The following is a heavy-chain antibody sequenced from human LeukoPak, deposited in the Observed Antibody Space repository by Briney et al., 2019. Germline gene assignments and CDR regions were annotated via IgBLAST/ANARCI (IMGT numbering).Heavy chain of an antibody. D-gene: IGHD2-2*01. V-gene: IGHV3-7*01. CDR2: IKQDGSEK. CDR3: ARFIVVVPAAPPNWFDP. CDR1: GFTFSSYW. Sequence: GGSLRLSCAASGFTFSSYWMSWVRQAPGKGLEWVANIKQDGSEKYYVDSVKGRFTISRDNAKNSLYLQMNSLRAEDTAVYYCARFIVVVPAAPPNWFDPWGQGTLVTVSS. J-gene: IGHJ5*02.